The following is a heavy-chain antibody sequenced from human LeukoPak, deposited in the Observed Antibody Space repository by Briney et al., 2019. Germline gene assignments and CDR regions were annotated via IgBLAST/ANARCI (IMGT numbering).Heavy chain of an antibody. Sequence: GGSLRLSCAASGFTFSSYDMHWVRQATGKGLEWVSAIGTAGDTYYPGSVKGRFTISRENAKNSLYLQMNSLRAGDTAVYYCARGAPYNWNDDSWAFDIWGQGTMVTVSS. J-gene: IGHJ3*02. CDR2: IGTAGDT. CDR3: ARGAPYNWNDDSWAFDI. V-gene: IGHV3-13*01. CDR1: GFTFSSYD. D-gene: IGHD1-1*01.